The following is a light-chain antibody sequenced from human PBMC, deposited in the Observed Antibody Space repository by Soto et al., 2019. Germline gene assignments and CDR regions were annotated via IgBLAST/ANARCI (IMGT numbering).Light chain of an antibody. Sequence: EIVLTQSPGTLSLSPGERATLSCRASQSVSSSYLAWYQQKPGQAPRLLIYGASSRATGIPDRFSGSGSGTDFPLTISRLEPEDVAVYYCQQYGSSPSYTFGQGTKLEIK. CDR3: QQYGSSPSYT. CDR1: QSVSSSY. V-gene: IGKV3-20*01. CDR2: GAS. J-gene: IGKJ2*01.